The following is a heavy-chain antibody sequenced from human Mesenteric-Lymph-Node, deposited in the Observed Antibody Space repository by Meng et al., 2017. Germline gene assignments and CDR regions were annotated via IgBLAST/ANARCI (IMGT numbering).Heavy chain of an antibody. Sequence: LSLTCAVSGDSISRGNWWSWVRQPPGKGLEWVAVIWYDGSNKYYADSVKGRFTISRGNSKNTLYLQMNSLRAEDTAVYYCARGIAVAGDYYFDYWGQGTLVTVSS. V-gene: IGHV3-33*07. CDR2: IWYDGSNK. D-gene: IGHD6-19*01. CDR1: GDSISRGN. CDR3: ARGIAVAGDYYFDY. J-gene: IGHJ4*02.